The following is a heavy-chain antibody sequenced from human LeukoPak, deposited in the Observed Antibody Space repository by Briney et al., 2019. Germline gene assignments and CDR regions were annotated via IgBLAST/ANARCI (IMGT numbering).Heavy chain of an antibody. J-gene: IGHJ4*02. CDR2: INSNGGST. CDR3: AREGSYGDSDY. CDR1: GFSFSAYG. Sequence: RGSLRLSCAASGFSFSAYGMHWVRQAPGKGLEYVSAINSNGGSTYYANSVKGRFTISRDNSKNTLYLQMGSLRAEDMAVYYCAREGSYGDSDYWGERPRVTVSS. V-gene: IGHV3-64*01. D-gene: IGHD5-18*01.